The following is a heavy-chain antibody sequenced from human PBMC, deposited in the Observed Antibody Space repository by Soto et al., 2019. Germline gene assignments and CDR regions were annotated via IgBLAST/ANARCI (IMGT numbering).Heavy chain of an antibody. Sequence: PSETLSLTCTVSGFSVNRGDYYWAWMRQPPGKGLEWIGSVYYSGGTHQNPPQSRFIISIDTAKNQISLRLKSVTAADTAVYYCARHFRSYSGGYHWFGPWGQGTLVTVSS. CDR1: GFSVNRGDYY. CDR3: ARHFRSYSGGYHWFGP. CDR2: VYYSGGT. J-gene: IGHJ5*02. V-gene: IGHV4-39*01. D-gene: IGHD3-22*01.